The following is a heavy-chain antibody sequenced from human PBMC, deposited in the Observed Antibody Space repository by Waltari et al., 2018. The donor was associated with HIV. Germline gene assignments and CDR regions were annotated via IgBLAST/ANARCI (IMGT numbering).Heavy chain of an antibody. V-gene: IGHV1-8*01. Sequence: QEELVQSGAEVKTTGASVRSSCKTSINTFDNYVQSCLRQAPGQSLQWLFWIHPYSHVPRYSPDFEDRVTITRDPSLNVIYMGISSLTSEDTAVYFCTSGPQNGWFVDWGQGTLVSVS. D-gene: IGHD6-19*01. J-gene: IGHJ4*02. CDR3: TSGPQNGWFVD. CDR1: INTFDNYV. CDR2: IHPYSHVP.